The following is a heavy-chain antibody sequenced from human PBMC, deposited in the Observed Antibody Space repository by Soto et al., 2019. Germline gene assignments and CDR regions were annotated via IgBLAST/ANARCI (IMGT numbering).Heavy chain of an antibody. J-gene: IGHJ4*02. CDR1: GGSISSGSSY. V-gene: IGHV4-39*01. CDR3: AAQDYGAKGYYFET. CDR2: IYYRGNT. D-gene: IGHD4-17*01. Sequence: QLQLQESGPGLVKPSETLSLTCTVSGGSISSGSSYWGWIRQPPGKGLEWIRNIYYRGNTYYNPSLKSRVNISIDSSKTQFSLKLNSVTTADTAVYYCAAQDYGAKGYYFETWGQGTLVSVSS.